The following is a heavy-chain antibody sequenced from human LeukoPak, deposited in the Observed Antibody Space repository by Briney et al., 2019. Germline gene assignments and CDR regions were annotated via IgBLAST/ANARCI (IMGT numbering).Heavy chain of an antibody. CDR3: AKDQTRNYYGSGSYDY. Sequence: GGSLRLSCAASGFTFSSYAMSWVRQAPGKGLEWVSAISGSGGSTYYADSVKGRFTISRDNSKNTLYLQMNSLRAEDTAVYYCAKDQTRNYYGSGSYDYWSQGTLVTVSS. CDR1: GFTFSSYA. D-gene: IGHD3-10*01. V-gene: IGHV3-23*01. CDR2: ISGSGGST. J-gene: IGHJ4*02.